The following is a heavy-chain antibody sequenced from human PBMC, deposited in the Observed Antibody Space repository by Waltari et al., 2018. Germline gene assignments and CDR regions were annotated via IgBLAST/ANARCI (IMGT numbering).Heavy chain of an antibody. Sequence: QVQLQQWGAGLLKPSETLSLSCAVYGGSFSGYYWSWIRQPPGKGLEWIGEINHSGSSNYNPSLNGRVTISLDTSKNQFSLKLSAVTAADTAVYYCGRARGRYCSGGSCYRDDAFDIWGQGTMVTVSS. CDR2: INHSGSS. J-gene: IGHJ3*02. D-gene: IGHD2-15*01. V-gene: IGHV4-34*01. CDR3: GRARGRYCSGGSCYRDDAFDI. CDR1: GGSFSGYY.